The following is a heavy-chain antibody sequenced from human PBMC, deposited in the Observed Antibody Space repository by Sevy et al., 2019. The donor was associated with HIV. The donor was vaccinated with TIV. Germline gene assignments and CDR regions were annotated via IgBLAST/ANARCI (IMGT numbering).Heavy chain of an antibody. CDR1: GGTFSSYA. CDR2: IIPIFGTA. J-gene: IGHJ6*02. D-gene: IGHD2-15*01. V-gene: IGHV1-69*13. CDR3: ARGTKGYCSGGSCYSNYYYYGMDV. Sequence: SVKVSCKASGGTFSSYAISWVRQAPGQGLEWMGGIIPIFGTANYAQKFQGRVTITADESTSTAYMELSSLRSEDTAVYYCARGTKGYCSGGSCYSNYYYYGMDVWGQGTTVTVSS.